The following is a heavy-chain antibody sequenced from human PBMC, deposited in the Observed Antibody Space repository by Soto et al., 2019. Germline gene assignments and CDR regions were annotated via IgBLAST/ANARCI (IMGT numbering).Heavy chain of an antibody. CDR1: GGSISSYY. Sequence: SETLSLTCTVSGGSISSYYCSWIRHPPGKGLEWIGYIYYSGSTNYNPSLKSRVTISVDTSKNQFSLKLSSVTAADPAVYYCARDFGTYYFDYWGQGTLVTVSS. J-gene: IGHJ4*02. D-gene: IGHD3-16*01. CDR2: IYYSGST. V-gene: IGHV4-59*12. CDR3: ARDFGTYYFDY.